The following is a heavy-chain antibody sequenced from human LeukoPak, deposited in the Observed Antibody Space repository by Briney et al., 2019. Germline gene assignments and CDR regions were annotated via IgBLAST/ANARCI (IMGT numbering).Heavy chain of an antibody. CDR2: IWYDGRNK. CDR3: AKDVSWNWFDP. CDR1: GFTFTSYG. J-gene: IGHJ5*02. V-gene: IGHV3-30*02. Sequence: PGGSLRLSCAASGFTFTSYGMHWVRQAPGKGLEWVAVIWYDGRNKYYVDSVKGRFTISRDNSKNTLYLQMNTLRAEDTAVYYCAKDVSWNWFDPWGQGTLVTVSS.